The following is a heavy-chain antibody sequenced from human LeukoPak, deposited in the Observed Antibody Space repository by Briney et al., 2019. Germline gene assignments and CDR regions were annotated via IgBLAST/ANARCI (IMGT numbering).Heavy chain of an antibody. V-gene: IGHV1-18*01. D-gene: IGHD2-2*02. J-gene: IGHJ6*03. CDR1: GYTFSTYA. CDR2: ISAYNGNT. CDR3: ARGPEPDIVVVPAAISAMDV. Sequence: ASVKVSCTPSGYTFSTYAISWVRQAPGQGLEWMGWISAYNGNTNYAQKLQGRVTMTTDTSTSTAYMELRSLRSDDTAVYYCARGPEPDIVVVPAAISAMDVWGKGTTVTVSS.